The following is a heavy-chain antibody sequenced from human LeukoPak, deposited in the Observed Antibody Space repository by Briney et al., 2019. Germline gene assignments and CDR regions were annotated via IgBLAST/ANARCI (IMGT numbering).Heavy chain of an antibody. D-gene: IGHD4-17*01. CDR2: ISHSGST. CDR3: ARYDYGDCWFDP. V-gene: IGHV4-59*01. Sequence: TSETLSLTCTVSGGSMNNYYWSWIRQAPGKGLEWIGYISHSGSTNYYPSLRSRVTISVDTSKNQFSLKLSSVTAADTALYYCARYDYGDCWFDPWGQGTLVTVSS. J-gene: IGHJ5*02. CDR1: GGSMNNYY.